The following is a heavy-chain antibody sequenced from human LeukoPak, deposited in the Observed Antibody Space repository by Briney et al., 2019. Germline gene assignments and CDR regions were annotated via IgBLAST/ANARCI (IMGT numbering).Heavy chain of an antibody. Sequence: GGSLRLSCAASGFTFSSYWMHWVRQAPGKGLVWVSRINSDGSSTNYADSVKGRFTSSRDNAKNTLYLQMNTLRAEDTAVYYCARPIAAAGAFDIWGQGTMVTVSS. V-gene: IGHV3-74*01. CDR3: ARPIAAAGAFDI. CDR2: INSDGSST. J-gene: IGHJ3*02. CDR1: GFTFSSYW. D-gene: IGHD6-13*01.